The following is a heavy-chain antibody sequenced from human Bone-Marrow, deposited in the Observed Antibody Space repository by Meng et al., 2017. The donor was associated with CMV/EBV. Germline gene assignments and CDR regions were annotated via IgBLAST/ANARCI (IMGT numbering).Heavy chain of an antibody. D-gene: IGHD1-26*01. J-gene: IGHJ4*02. CDR1: GFTFSSYA. CDR2: IRGSGGST. V-gene: IGHV3-23*01. CDR3: ATFSGSYYR. Sequence: GGSLRLSCAVSGFTFSSYAMSWVRQAPGKGLEWVSAIRGSGGSTYYADSVKGRFTISRDNSKNTLYLQMNSLSAEDTAVYYCATFSGSYYRWGQGTLVTVSS.